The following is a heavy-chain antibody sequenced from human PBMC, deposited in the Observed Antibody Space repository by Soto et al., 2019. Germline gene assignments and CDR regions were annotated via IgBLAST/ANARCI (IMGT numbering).Heavy chain of an antibody. V-gene: IGHV4-38-2*01. Sequence: SETLSLTCAVSGYSISSGYYWGWIRQPPGKGLEWIGYIFYSGSTNYNPSLKSRVTISVDTSKNQFSLKLSSVTAADTAVYYCARVGSSGWSPDYWGPGTLVTVSS. CDR3: ARVGSSGWSPDY. J-gene: IGHJ4*02. CDR1: GYSISSGYY. CDR2: IFYSGST. D-gene: IGHD6-19*01.